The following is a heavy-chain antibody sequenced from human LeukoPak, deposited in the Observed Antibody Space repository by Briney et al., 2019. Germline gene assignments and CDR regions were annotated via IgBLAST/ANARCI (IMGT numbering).Heavy chain of an antibody. CDR3: ATTARRVLFRFDY. D-gene: IGHD6-6*01. CDR1: GYTFTGYY. CDR2: INPNSGGT. Sequence: ASVKVSCKASGYTFTGYYMHWVRQAPGQGLEWMGWINPNSGGTNYAQKFQGRVTMTRDTSISTAYMELSRLRSDGTAAYYCATTARRVLFRFDYWGQGTLVTVSS. V-gene: IGHV1-2*02. J-gene: IGHJ4*02.